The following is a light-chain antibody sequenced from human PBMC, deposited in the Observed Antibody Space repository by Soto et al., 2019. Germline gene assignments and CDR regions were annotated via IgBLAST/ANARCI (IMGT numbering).Light chain of an antibody. CDR2: GAS. CDR3: QQYNNWLLLT. J-gene: IGKJ4*01. V-gene: IGKV3-20*01. CDR1: QSVSSSY. Sequence: EIVLTQSPGTLSLSPGERATLSCRASQSVSSSYLAWYQQKPGQAPRLLIYGASSRATGIPDRFSGSGSGTDFTLTISRLEPEDFAVYYCQQYNNWLLLTFGGGTKVEIQ.